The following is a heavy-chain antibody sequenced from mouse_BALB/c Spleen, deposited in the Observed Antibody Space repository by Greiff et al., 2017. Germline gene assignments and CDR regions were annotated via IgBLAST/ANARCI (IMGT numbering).Heavy chain of an antibody. D-gene: IGHD1-2*01. CDR3: ARGNGGYDYAMDY. J-gene: IGHJ4*01. V-gene: IGHV1-14*01. CDR1: GYTFTSYV. CDR2: INPYNDGT. Sequence: VQLKQSGPELVKPGASVKMSCKASGYTFTSYVMHWVKQKPGQGLEWIGYINPYNDGTKYNEKFKGKATLTSDKSSSTAYMELSSLTSEDSAVYYCARGNGGYDYAMDYWGQGTSVTVSS.